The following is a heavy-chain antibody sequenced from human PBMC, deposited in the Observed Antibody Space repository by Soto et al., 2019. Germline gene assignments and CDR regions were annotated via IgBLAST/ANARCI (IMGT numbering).Heavy chain of an antibody. J-gene: IGHJ4*02. V-gene: IGHV3-15*01. Sequence: EVQLVESGGGLVKPGGSLRLSCVGSGFTFIDAWMSWVRQAPGKGLEWVGRLKSETDGGTADYAAPVEGRFNISRDDSKNTLYLQMNSLKSEDTAVYYCMTAPGLNVLFWGRGALVTVSS. CDR2: LKSETDGGTA. D-gene: IGHD3-16*01. CDR3: MTAPGLNVLF. CDR1: GFTFIDAW.